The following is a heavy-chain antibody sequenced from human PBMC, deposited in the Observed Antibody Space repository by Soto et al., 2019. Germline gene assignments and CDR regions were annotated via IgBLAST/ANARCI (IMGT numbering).Heavy chain of an antibody. Sequence: GGSLRLSCAASGFTFSSYGMHWVRQAPGKGLEWVSAISWDSDNIDYADSVKGRFTISRDNAKNSLYLQMNSLRTEDTAFYYCARVLRGYSGFEDYYDYWGQGALVTVSS. CDR2: ISWDSDNI. D-gene: IGHD5-12*01. CDR1: GFTFSSYG. J-gene: IGHJ4*02. CDR3: ARVLRGYSGFEDYYDY. V-gene: IGHV3-9*01.